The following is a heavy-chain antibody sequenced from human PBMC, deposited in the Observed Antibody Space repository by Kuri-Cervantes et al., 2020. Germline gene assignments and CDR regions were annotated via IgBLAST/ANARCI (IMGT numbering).Heavy chain of an antibody. J-gene: IGHJ4*02. CDR1: GYSISSGYY. V-gene: IGHV4-38-2*01. Sequence: SETLSLTCAVSGYSISSGYYWGWIRQPPGRGLEWIGSIYQSGNANYNPSLKSRVTISVDTSKNQFSLKLSSVTAADTAVYYCARVGTRYSGWGQGTLVTVSS. CDR3: ARVGTRYSG. D-gene: IGHD3-10*01. CDR2: IYQSGNA.